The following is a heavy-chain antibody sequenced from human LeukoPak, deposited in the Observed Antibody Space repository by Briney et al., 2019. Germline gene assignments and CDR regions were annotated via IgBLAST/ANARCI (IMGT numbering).Heavy chain of an antibody. Sequence: PSETLSLTCTVSGGSISSYYWSRIRQPPGKGLEWIGYIYYSGSTNYNPSLKSRVTISVDTSKNQFSLKLSSVTAADTAVYYCARHVGSGWEYFQHWGQGTLVTVSS. CDR3: ARHVGSGWEYFQH. CDR1: GGSISSYY. D-gene: IGHD6-19*01. V-gene: IGHV4-59*08. J-gene: IGHJ1*01. CDR2: IYYSGST.